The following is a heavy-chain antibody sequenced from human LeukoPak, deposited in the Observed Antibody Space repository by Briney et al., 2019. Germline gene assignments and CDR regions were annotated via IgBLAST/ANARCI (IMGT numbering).Heavy chain of an antibody. V-gene: IGHV1-46*01. J-gene: IGHJ3*02. Sequence: GASVKVSCKASGYTFTSYYMHWVRQAPGQGLEWMGIINPSGGSTSYAQKFQGRVTMTRDMSTSTVYMELSSLRSEDTAVYYCARDRPQDAFDIWGQGTMVTVSS. CDR2: INPSGGST. CDR3: ARDRPQDAFDI. CDR1: GYTFTSYY.